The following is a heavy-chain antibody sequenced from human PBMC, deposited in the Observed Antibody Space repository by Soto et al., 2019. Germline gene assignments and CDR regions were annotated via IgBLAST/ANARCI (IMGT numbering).Heavy chain of an antibody. V-gene: IGHV4-34*01. CDR2: INHSGST. CDR3: ARDTYSSGWYGLQH. CDR1: GGSFSGYY. J-gene: IGHJ1*01. D-gene: IGHD6-19*01. Sequence: QVQLQQWGAGLLKPSETLSLTCAVYGGSFSGYYWSWIRQPPGKGLEWVGEINHSGSTNYNPSLKSLFTISVDTSKDQFSLKLSSVTAADTAVYYCARDTYSSGWYGLQHWGQGTLVTVSS.